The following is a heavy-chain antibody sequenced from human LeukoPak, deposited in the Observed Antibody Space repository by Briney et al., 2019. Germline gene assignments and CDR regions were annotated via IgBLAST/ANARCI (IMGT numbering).Heavy chain of an antibody. D-gene: IGHD5-18*01. V-gene: IGHV4-59*01. CDR1: GGSISTYY. CDR3: ARDKAHSYGLYFDP. J-gene: IGHJ5*02. CDR2: IANGNT. Sequence: SETLSLTCSVAGGSISTYYWNWRRQTPGKGLEWIGHIANGNTDYNPSLKSRVTISVDTSKNQFSLKLTSVTAADTAVYYCARDKAHSYGLYFDPWGQGALVIVSS.